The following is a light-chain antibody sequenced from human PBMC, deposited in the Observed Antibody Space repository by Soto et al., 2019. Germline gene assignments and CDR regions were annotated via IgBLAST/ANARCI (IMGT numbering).Light chain of an antibody. V-gene: IGKV1-39*01. CDR2: AAS. CDR1: QSIASY. J-gene: IGKJ4*01. Sequence: DIEMTQSPSSLSASVGDRVTITCRARQSIASYLNWYQHKPGKAPKLLIYAASSLQRGVPSRFSGSGSGTDFTLTISSLQPEDFATYYCQQSYSTPLTFGGGTKVDIK. CDR3: QQSYSTPLT.